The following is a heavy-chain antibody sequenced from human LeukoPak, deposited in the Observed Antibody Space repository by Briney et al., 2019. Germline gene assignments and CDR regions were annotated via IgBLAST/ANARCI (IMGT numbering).Heavy chain of an antibody. Sequence: ASVKVSCKASGYTFISYGISWVRQAPGQGLEWMGWISGYNGNKDYAQKFQGRVIMTTDTSASTAYMELRSLRSDDTALHFCARDLTTYGQRGYFDYWGQGTLVTVSS. CDR3: ARDLTTYGQRGYFDY. CDR2: ISGYNGNK. V-gene: IGHV1-18*01. J-gene: IGHJ4*02. D-gene: IGHD3-10*01. CDR1: GYTFISYG.